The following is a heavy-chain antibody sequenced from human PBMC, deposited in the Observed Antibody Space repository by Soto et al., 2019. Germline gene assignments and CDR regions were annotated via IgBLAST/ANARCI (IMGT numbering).Heavy chain of an antibody. CDR2: ISGSGGST. CDR1: GFTFSSYA. D-gene: IGHD3-3*01. CDR3: AKAGYYDFWSGPLPSDAFDI. V-gene: IGHV3-23*01. J-gene: IGHJ3*02. Sequence: PGGSLRLSCAASGFTFSSYAMSWVRQAPGKGLEWVSAISGSGGSTYYADSVKGPFTISRDNSKNTLYLQMNSLRAEDTAVYYCAKAGYYDFWSGPLPSDAFDIWGQGTMVTVS.